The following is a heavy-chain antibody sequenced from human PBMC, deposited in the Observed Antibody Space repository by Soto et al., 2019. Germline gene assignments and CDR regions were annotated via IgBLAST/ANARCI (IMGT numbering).Heavy chain of an antibody. D-gene: IGHD3-10*01. CDR1: GFTFSNAW. J-gene: IGHJ4*02. CDR2: IKSKSDGGTT. V-gene: IGHV3-15*01. Sequence: EVQLVESGGGLVKPGGSLRLCCAASGFTFSNAWMSWVRQAPGKGLAWVGRIKSKSDGGTTDYAAPVKGRFTISRDDSKNTLYLQMNSLKTEDTAVYYCTTAYGKTYYYGSAVENFWGQGTLVTVSS. CDR3: TTAYGKTYYYGSAVENF.